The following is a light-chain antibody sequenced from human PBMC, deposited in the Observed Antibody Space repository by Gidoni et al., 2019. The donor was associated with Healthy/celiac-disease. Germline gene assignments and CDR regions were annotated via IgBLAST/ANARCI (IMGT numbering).Light chain of an antibody. Sequence: EIVLTQSPGTLSLSPGERATLSSRASQSVSSSYLAWYQQKPGQAPRLLIYGASSRATGIPDRFSGSGSGTDFTLTISRLEPEDFAVYYCQQYGSSPPGITFGPGTKVDIK. CDR2: GAS. CDR3: QQYGSSPPGIT. J-gene: IGKJ3*01. V-gene: IGKV3-20*01. CDR1: QSVSSSY.